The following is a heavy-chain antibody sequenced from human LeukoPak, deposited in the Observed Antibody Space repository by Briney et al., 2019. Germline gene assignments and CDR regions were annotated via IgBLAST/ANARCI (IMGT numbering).Heavy chain of an antibody. Sequence: GALVKVSCKASGYTFTGYYMHWVRQAPGQGLEWMGWINPNSGGTNYAQKFQGRVTMTRDTSISTAYMELSRLRSDDTAVYYCARGGGVRWLRFEDYWGQGTLVTVSS. CDR1: GYTFTGYY. CDR2: INPNSGGT. D-gene: IGHD5-24*01. CDR3: ARGGGVRWLRFEDY. J-gene: IGHJ4*02. V-gene: IGHV1-2*02.